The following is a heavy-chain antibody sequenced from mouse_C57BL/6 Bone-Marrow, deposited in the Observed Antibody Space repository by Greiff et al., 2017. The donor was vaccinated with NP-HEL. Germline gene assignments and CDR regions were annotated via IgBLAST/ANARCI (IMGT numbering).Heavy chain of an antibody. CDR3: ARSGYYSNYHY. CDR1: GYTFTSYW. Sequence: QVQLKQPGAELVRPGTSVKLSCKASGYTFTSYWMHWVKQRPGQGLEWIGVIDPSDSYTNYNQKFKGKATLTVDTSSSTAYMQLSSLTSEDSAVYYCARSGYYSNYHYWGQGTTLTVSS. CDR2: IDPSDSYT. D-gene: IGHD2-5*01. V-gene: IGHV1-59*01. J-gene: IGHJ2*01.